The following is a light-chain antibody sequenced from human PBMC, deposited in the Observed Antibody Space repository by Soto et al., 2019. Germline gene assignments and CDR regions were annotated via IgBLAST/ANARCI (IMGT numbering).Light chain of an antibody. Sequence: VLTQPPSVSGAPGQRVTISCTGSSSNIGAGYDVHWYQQLPGTAPKLLIYGNSNRPSGVPDRFSGSKSGTSASLAITGLQAEDEADYYCQSYDSSLWVFGGGTKLTVL. V-gene: IGLV1-40*01. J-gene: IGLJ3*02. CDR1: SSNIGAGYD. CDR2: GNS. CDR3: QSYDSSLWV.